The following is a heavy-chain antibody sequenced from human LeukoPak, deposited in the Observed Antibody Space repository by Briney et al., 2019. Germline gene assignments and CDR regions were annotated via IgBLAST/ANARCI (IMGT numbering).Heavy chain of an antibody. Sequence: ASVKVSCKASGYAFSAYYMHWVRQAPGQGLEWMGWLNPQTGDTHFAQKFQGRVTMTRDTSISTAYMELNRLRSDDTAVYYCARERRGIDRAFDIWGQGTMVTVSS. CDR3: ARERRGIDRAFDI. CDR1: GYAFSAYY. D-gene: IGHD2/OR15-2a*01. V-gene: IGHV1-2*02. CDR2: LNPQTGDT. J-gene: IGHJ3*02.